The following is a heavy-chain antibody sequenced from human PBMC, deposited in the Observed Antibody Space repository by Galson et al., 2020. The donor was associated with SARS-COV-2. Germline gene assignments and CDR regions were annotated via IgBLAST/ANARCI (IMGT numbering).Heavy chain of an antibody. J-gene: IGHJ4*02. V-gene: IGHV4-61*01. CDR1: GGPVSSTSYH. D-gene: IGHD6-19*01. CDR2: LYYRANT. Sequence: SETLSLTCTVSGGPVSSTSYHWSWLRQPPGKGQEWIGYLYYRANTNYHHSLKSRVTISVDTSKTQFSLRLSSLTAADTAVYYCARSLRPCSAWQTPARSGYYFDSWGQGTLVTVSS. CDR3: ARSLRPCSAWQTPARSGYYFDS.